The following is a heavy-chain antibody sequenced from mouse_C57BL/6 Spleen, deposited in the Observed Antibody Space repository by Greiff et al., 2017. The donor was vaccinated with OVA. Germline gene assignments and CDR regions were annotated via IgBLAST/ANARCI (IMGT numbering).Heavy chain of an antibody. V-gene: IGHV5-9-1*02. Sequence: EVQVVESGEGLVKPGGSLKLSCAASGFTFSSYAMSWVRQTPEKRLEWVAYISSGGDYIYYADTVKGRFTISRDNARNTLYLQMSSLKSEDTAMYYCTRDSSGYVLFAYWGQGTLVTVSA. J-gene: IGHJ3*01. CDR3: TRDSSGYVLFAY. CDR2: ISSGGDYI. CDR1: GFTFSSYA. D-gene: IGHD3-2*02.